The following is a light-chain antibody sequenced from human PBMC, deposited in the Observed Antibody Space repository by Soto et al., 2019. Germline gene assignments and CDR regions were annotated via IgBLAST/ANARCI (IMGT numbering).Light chain of an antibody. V-gene: IGLV1-47*02. CDR1: SSNIGSNY. J-gene: IGLJ3*02. CDR2: TNN. Sequence: QPVLTQPPSASGTPGQRVTISCSGSSSNIGSNYVYWYQQLPGTAPKLLIYTNNQRPSGVPDRFSGSNSDTSASLAISGLRSDDEADYYCAAWDNSLSGWVFGGGTKLTVL. CDR3: AAWDNSLSGWV.